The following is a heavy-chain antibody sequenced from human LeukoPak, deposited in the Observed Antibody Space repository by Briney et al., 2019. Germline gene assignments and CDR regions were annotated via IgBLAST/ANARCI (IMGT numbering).Heavy chain of an antibody. CDR3: ARAAGSGYYFYMDV. CDR2: IKWDGGST. CDR1: GFTFDDHG. V-gene: IGHV3-20*04. Sequence: GGSLRLSCAASGFTFDDHGMSWVRQAPGKGLEWVSGIKWDGGSTGYADSVKGRFTISRDNAKNSLYLQMDSLRSEDTALYYCARAAGSGYYFYMDVWGKGTTVTVSS. J-gene: IGHJ6*03.